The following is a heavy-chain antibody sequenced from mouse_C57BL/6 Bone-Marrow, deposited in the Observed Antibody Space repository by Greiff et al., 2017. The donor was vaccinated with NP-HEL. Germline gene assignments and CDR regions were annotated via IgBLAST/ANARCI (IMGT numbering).Heavy chain of an antibody. CDR1: GYTFTDYY. V-gene: IGHV1-26*01. J-gene: IGHJ4*01. Sequence: EVQLQQSGPELVKPGASVKISCKASGYTFTDYYMNWVKQSHGKSLEWIGDINPNNGGTSYNQKFKGKATLTVDKSSSTAYMELRSLTSEDSAVYYCAREGYYGYLYAMDYWGQGTSVTVSS. CDR3: AREGYYGYLYAMDY. CDR2: INPNNGGT. D-gene: IGHD2-2*01.